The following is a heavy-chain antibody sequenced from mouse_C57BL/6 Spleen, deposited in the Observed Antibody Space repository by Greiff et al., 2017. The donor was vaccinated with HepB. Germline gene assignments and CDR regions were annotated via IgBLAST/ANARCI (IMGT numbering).Heavy chain of an antibody. CDR1: EYTFTDYN. V-gene: IGHV1-18*01. CDR3: ASGNYFDY. D-gene: IGHD1-1*02. J-gene: IGHJ2*01. CDR2: INPNNGGT. Sequence: EVQLQQSGPELVKPGASVKIPCKASEYTFTDYNMDWVKQSHGKSLEWIGDINPNNGGTIYNQKFKGKATLTVDKSSSTAYMELRSLTSEDTAVYYCASGNYFDYWGQSTTLTVSS.